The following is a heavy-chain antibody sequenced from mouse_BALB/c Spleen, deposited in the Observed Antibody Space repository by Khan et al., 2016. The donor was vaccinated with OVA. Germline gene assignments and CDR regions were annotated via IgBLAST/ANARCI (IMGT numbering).Heavy chain of an antibody. CDR3: AKFTPDYYSMDY. CDR1: GFSLTSYG. V-gene: IGHV2-3*01. CDR2: ICGDGST. J-gene: IGHJ4*01. D-gene: IGHD1-1*01. Sequence: QVQLQQSGPGLVAPSQSLSITCTVSGFSLTSYGVSWVRQPPGNGLEWLGVICGDGSTNYHSALISRLSISKDNSKSQVFFKLNSLLTDDTATYYCAKFTPDYYSMDYWGQGTSVTGSS.